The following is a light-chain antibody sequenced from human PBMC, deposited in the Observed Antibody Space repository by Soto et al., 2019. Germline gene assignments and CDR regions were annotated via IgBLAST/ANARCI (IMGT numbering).Light chain of an antibody. J-gene: IGKJ3*01. CDR2: DAS. Sequence: ETVMTQSPATLSVSPGERPTLSCRASQSVSSNLAWYQQKPGQAPRLLIYDASTRATCIPARFSGSGSGTEFTLTISSLQSEDFAVYYCQQYNTWPLTFGPGTKVDIK. CDR1: QSVSSN. V-gene: IGKV3-15*01. CDR3: QQYNTWPLT.